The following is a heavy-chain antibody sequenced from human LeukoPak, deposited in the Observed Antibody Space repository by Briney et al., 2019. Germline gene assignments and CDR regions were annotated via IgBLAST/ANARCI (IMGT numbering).Heavy chain of an antibody. CDR2: INHSGST. D-gene: IGHD3-9*01. J-gene: IGHJ4*02. Sequence: PSETLSLTCTVSDYSISTDYYWGWIRQPPGKGLEWIGSINHSGSTYYNPSLRSRVTISVDTSKNQFSMKLTSVTAADTAVYYCVPDLAWFHYAYWGQGTLVTVSS. CDR3: VPDLAWFHYAY. V-gene: IGHV4-38-2*02. CDR1: DYSISTDYY.